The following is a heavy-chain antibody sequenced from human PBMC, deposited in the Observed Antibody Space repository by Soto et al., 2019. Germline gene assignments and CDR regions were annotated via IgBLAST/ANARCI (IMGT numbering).Heavy chain of an antibody. V-gene: IGHV1-69*01. CDR1: GGTFSSYA. Sequence: QVQLVQSGAEVKKPGSSVKVSCKASGGTFSSYAISWVRQAPGQGLEWMGWRIPISETTNYAQKFQGRVTITADESKSTDYMELSSLRSEDTAVYYCARSQGSSTSLEIYYYYSYGMDVWGQGTTVTVSS. D-gene: IGHD2-2*01. J-gene: IGHJ6*02. CDR3: ARSQGSSTSLEIYYYYSYGMDV. CDR2: RIPISETT.